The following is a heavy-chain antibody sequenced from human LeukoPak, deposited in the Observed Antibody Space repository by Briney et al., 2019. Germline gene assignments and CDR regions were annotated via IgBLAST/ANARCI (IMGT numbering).Heavy chain of an antibody. D-gene: IGHD3-10*01. CDR3: VRDRSPGYFDS. J-gene: IGHJ4*02. CDR2: IYSGGRT. CDR1: GFTFSSNY. V-gene: IGHV3-53*01. Sequence: GGSLRLSCAASGFTFSSNYMSWVRQAPGKGLEWVAVIYSGGRTYYADSVKGQFTISRDNSKNTLYLNSLRAEDTAVYYCVRDRSPGYFDSWGQGTLVTVSS.